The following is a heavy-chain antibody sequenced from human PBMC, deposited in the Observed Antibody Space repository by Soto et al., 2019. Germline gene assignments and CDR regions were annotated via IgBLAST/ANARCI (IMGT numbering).Heavy chain of an antibody. J-gene: IGHJ4*02. Sequence: PSETLSLTCAVYGGSFSGYYWSWIRQPPGKGLEWIGEINHSGSTNYNPSLKSRVTISVDTSKNQFSLKLSSVTAADTAVYYCARVGSEYCGGDCYSYTIDYWGQGTLVSAPQ. D-gene: IGHD2-21*02. CDR3: ARVGSEYCGGDCYSYTIDY. CDR1: GGSFSGYY. CDR2: INHSGST. V-gene: IGHV4-34*01.